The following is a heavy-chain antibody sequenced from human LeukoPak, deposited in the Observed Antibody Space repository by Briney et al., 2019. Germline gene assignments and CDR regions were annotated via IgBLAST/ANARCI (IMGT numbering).Heavy chain of an antibody. CDR2: ISNDGNNK. D-gene: IGHD6-19*01. CDR1: GFPFSSYG. J-gene: IGHJ4*02. CDR3: AKGGGSSGRSYYFDY. V-gene: IGHV3-30*18. Sequence: PGGSLRLSCAASGFPFSSYGMHWVRQAPGKWLEWVAAISNDGNNKFYADSVKGRFTISRDNPKNTMNLQMNSLRAEDTAVYYCAKGGGSSGRSYYFDYWGQGTLVTVSS.